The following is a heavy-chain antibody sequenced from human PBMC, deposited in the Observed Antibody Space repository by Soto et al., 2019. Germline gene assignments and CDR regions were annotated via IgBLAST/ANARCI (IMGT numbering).Heavy chain of an antibody. J-gene: IGHJ4*02. Sequence: SVKVSCKASGGTFSSYAISWVRQAPGQGLEWMGGIIPIFGTANYAQKFQGRVTITADESTSTAYMELSSLRSEDTAVYYCARNAIQLWLLGYFDYWGQGTLVTVSS. CDR3: ARNAIQLWLLGYFDY. D-gene: IGHD5-18*01. CDR2: IIPIFGTA. CDR1: GGTFSSYA. V-gene: IGHV1-69*13.